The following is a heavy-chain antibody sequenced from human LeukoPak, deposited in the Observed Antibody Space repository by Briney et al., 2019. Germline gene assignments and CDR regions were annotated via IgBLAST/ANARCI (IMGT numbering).Heavy chain of an antibody. CDR1: GFTFSSYE. J-gene: IGHJ4*02. CDR2: ISSSGSAI. V-gene: IGHV3-48*03. CDR3: ARAMRSGYDY. D-gene: IGHD5-12*01. Sequence: PGGSLRLSCAASGFTFSSYEMTWVRQAPGKGLEWISYISSSGSAIYYADSVKGRFIISRDNAENSLYLQMNSLRDEDTAVYYCARAMRSGYDYWGQGTLVTVSS.